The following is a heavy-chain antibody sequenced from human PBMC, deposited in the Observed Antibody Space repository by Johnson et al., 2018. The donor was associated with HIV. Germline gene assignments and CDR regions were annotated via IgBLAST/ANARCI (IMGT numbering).Heavy chain of an antibody. V-gene: IGHV3-66*01. CDR3: ARTSGSFSTDAFDI. D-gene: IGHD1-26*01. Sequence: VQLVESGGGLVQPGGSLRLSCAASGFTVSVTYMSWVRQAPGKGLEWVSIIYSGGTTYYADSVKGSFTISRDNSKNTVYLQMNSLRPEDTAVYYCARTSGSFSTDAFDIWGQGTMVTVSS. CDR2: IYSGGTT. J-gene: IGHJ3*02. CDR1: GFTVSVTY.